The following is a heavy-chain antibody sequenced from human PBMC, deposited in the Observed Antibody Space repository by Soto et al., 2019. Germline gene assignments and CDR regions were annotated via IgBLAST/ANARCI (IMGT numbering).Heavy chain of an antibody. CDR1: GYSFRTYW. V-gene: IGHV5-51*01. CDR3: ARRSSPTNWFDP. J-gene: IGHJ5*02. Sequence: GESLKISCKASGYSFRTYWIGWVRQRPGKGLEWMGIIYPGDSDTRYSPSFQGQVTISADKSISTTYLQWGSLKASDTAMYYCARRSSPTNWFDPWGQGTQVTVS. CDR2: IYPGDSDT.